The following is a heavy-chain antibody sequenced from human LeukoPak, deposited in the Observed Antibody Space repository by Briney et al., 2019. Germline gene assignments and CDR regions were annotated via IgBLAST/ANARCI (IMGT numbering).Heavy chain of an antibody. CDR3: ARGDLSSGWYYFDY. J-gene: IGHJ4*02. CDR1: GYTFTSYG. V-gene: IGHV1-18*01. CDR2: ISAYNGNT. D-gene: IGHD6-19*01. Sequence: ASVKVSCXASGYTFTSYGISWVRQAPGQGLEWMGWISAYNGNTNYAQKLQGRVTMTTDTSTRTAYMELRSLRSDDTAVYYCARGDLSSGWYYFDYWGQGTLVTVSS.